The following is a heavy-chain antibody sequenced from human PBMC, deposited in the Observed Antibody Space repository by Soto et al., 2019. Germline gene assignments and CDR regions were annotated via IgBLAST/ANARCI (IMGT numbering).Heavy chain of an antibody. CDR3: AKAEYYDFWSGYYTSIDY. Sequence: GESLKISCAASGFTFSSYAMSWVRQAPGKGLEWVSAISGSGGSTYYADSVKGRFTISRDNSKNTLYLQMNSLRAEDTAVYYCAKAEYYDFWSGYYTSIDYWGQGTLVTVSS. CDR2: ISGSGGST. J-gene: IGHJ4*02. CDR1: GFTFSSYA. D-gene: IGHD3-3*01. V-gene: IGHV3-23*01.